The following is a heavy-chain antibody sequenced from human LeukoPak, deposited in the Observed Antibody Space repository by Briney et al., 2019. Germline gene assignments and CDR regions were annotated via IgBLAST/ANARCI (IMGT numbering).Heavy chain of an antibody. CDR2: IKHDGSEK. Sequence: GGSLRLSCAASGFTLSIYWMSWVRQAPGKGLEWVANIKHDGSEKYYVDSVKGRFTISRDNAKNSLFLQMNSLRAEDTAVYYCTRDSQGSGMYSVVYWGQGTLVTVSP. D-gene: IGHD3-10*01. J-gene: IGHJ4*02. CDR3: TRDSQGSGMYSVVY. V-gene: IGHV3-7*05. CDR1: GFTLSIYW.